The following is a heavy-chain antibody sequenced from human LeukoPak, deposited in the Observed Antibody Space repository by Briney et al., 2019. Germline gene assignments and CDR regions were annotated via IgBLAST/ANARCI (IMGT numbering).Heavy chain of an antibody. Sequence: SETLFLTCAVYGGSFSGYYWSWIRQPPGKGLEWIGEINHSGSTNYNPSLKSRVTISVDTSKNQFSLKLSSVTAADTAVYYCASSWAYSGSYYGYWGQGTLVTVSS. CDR1: GGSFSGYY. CDR3: ASSWAYSGSYYGY. CDR2: INHSGST. D-gene: IGHD1-26*01. V-gene: IGHV4-34*01. J-gene: IGHJ4*02.